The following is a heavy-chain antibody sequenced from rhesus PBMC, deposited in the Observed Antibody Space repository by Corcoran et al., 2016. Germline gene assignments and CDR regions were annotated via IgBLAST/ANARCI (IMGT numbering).Heavy chain of an antibody. Sequence: QVQLQESGPGLVKPSETLSLTSAVSGGSISGYWLGWIRLPPGKGLGWIGRIRSGGGTNYNPSLKSRVTISIDTSKNQFSLKLSSVTAADTAVYYCARRQYSSGFDYWGQGVLVTVSS. CDR3: ARRQYSSGFDY. CDR1: GGSISGYW. D-gene: IGHD6-31*01. J-gene: IGHJ4*01. V-gene: IGHV4-160*01. CDR2: IRSGGGT.